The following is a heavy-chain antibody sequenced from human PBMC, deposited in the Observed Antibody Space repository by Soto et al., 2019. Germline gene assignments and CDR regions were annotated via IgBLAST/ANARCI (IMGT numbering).Heavy chain of an antibody. V-gene: IGHV3-23*01. D-gene: IGHD3-22*01. CDR2: ISGSGGGT. Sequence: GGSLRLSCAASGFTFRNYAMSWVRQSPGAGLEWVSAISGSGGGTFYADSVKGRFTIFRDNSKNTLYLQMHSLRAEDTAVYYCAKSQGSSGYPYYFDFWGQGTPVTV. CDR1: GFTFRNYA. CDR3: AKSQGSSGYPYYFDF. J-gene: IGHJ4*02.